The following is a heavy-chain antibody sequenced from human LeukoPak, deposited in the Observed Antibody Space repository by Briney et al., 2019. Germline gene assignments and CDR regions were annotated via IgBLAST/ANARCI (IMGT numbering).Heavy chain of an antibody. CDR1: GYTFTSYD. V-gene: IGHV1-8*01. CDR2: MNPNSGNT. Sequence: GASVKVSCKASGYTFTSYDINWVRQATGQGLEWMGWMNPNSGNTGYAQKFQGRVTMTRNTSISTAYMELSSLRSEDTAVYYCARARIGYGDYAFDYWGQGTLVTVPS. J-gene: IGHJ4*02. CDR3: ARARIGYGDYAFDY. D-gene: IGHD4-17*01.